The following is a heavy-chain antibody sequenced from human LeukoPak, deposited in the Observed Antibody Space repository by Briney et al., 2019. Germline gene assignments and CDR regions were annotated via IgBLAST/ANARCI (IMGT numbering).Heavy chain of an antibody. D-gene: IGHD3-22*01. Sequence: GESLKISCKGSGYSFTTYWIGWVRQMPGKGLQWMGIINPADSDTRYSPSFQGQVTISADKSISTAYLQWSSLKASDTAMYYCARYYYDSSGYHYSFDYWGHRTLVTVSS. CDR1: GYSFTTYW. J-gene: IGHJ4*01. V-gene: IGHV5-51*01. CDR3: ARYYYDSSGYHYSFDY. CDR2: INPADSDT.